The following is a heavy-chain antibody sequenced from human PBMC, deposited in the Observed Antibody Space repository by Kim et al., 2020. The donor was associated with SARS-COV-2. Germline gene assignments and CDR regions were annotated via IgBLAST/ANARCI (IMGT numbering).Heavy chain of an antibody. J-gene: IGHJ4*02. CDR2: T. Sequence: TNTNRPRKSRVPRSVDTSKKQFSLKLSSVTAADTAVYYCARSGPPFYFDYWGQGTLVTVSS. D-gene: IGHD3-10*01. V-gene: IGHV4-39*01. CDR3: ARSGPPFYFDY.